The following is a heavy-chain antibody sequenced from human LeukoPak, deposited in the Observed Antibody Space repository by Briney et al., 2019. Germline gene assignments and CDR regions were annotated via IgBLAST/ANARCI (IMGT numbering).Heavy chain of an antibody. D-gene: IGHD3-10*01. CDR2: ISAYNGNT. Sequence: ASVTVSCKASGHTFTSYGISWVRQAPGQGLEWMGWISAYNGNTNYAQKLQGRVTMTTDTSTSTAYMELRSLRSDDTAVYYCARDSHYYGSGSYYFYWGQGTLVTVSS. CDR3: ARDSHYYGSGSYYFY. CDR1: GHTFTSYG. V-gene: IGHV1-18*01. J-gene: IGHJ4*02.